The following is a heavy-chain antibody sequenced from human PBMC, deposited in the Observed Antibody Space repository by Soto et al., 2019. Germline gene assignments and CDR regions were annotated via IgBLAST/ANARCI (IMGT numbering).Heavy chain of an antibody. J-gene: IGHJ5*02. CDR1: GFTFSSYS. Sequence: GSLRLSCAASGFTFSSYSMNWVRQAPGKGLEWVSSISSSSSYIYYADSVKGRFTISRDNARNTLYLQLNSLRADDTAVYFCVRDQDSRGYAVFNLWGQGAQVTVSS. CDR2: ISSSSSYI. CDR3: VRDQDSRGYAVFNL. V-gene: IGHV3-21*01. D-gene: IGHD3-22*01.